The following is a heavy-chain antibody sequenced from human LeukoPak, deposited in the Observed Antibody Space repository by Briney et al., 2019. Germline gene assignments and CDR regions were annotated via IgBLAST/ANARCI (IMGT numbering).Heavy chain of an antibody. CDR3: TRVGGSCGGEAFDI. J-gene: IGHJ3*02. D-gene: IGHD2-15*01. V-gene: IGHV4-59*01. CDR2: IYYSGST. Sequence: SETLSLTCTVSTRTISCYHWSWLPQPPGKGLEWIGYIYYSGSTNYNPSLKRRVTISVDTSKTQYSLMSSSVTDAVTVVYYCTRVGGSCGGEAFDIWGQGTMVTVSS. CDR1: TRTISCYH.